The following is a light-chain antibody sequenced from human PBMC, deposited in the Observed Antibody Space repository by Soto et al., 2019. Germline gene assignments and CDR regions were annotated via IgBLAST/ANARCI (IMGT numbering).Light chain of an antibody. J-gene: IGKJ5*01. CDR2: GAS. CDR1: QDISSF. V-gene: IGKV1-9*01. Sequence: DIQLTQSPSFLSASVGDRVTITCRTSQDISSFLAWYQQKPGKAPNLLIYGASTLQSGVPSRFSGSGSGTEFTLTISSLQPEDFAAYYCQQLNSYPHFGQGTRLDSK. CDR3: QQLNSYPH.